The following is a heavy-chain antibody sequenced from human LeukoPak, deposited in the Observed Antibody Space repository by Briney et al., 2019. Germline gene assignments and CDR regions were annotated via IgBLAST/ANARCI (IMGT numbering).Heavy chain of an antibody. V-gene: IGHV1-18*01. Sequence: ASVKVSCKASGYTFTSYGISWVRQAPGQGLEWMGWISAYNGNTNYAQKLQGRVTMTTDTSTSTAYMELRSLRSDDTAVYYCAREFTASNHRRVGEDYWGQGTLVTVSS. D-gene: IGHD3-10*01. CDR3: AREFTASNHRRVGEDY. CDR1: GYTFTSYG. CDR2: ISAYNGNT. J-gene: IGHJ4*02.